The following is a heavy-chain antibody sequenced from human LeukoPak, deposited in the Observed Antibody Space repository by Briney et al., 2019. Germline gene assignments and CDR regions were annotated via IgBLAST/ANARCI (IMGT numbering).Heavy chain of an antibody. V-gene: IGHV3-49*03. CDR1: GFTFGDYA. Sequence: PGGSLRLSCTASGFTFGDYAMSWIRQAPGKGLEWVGFIRSKAYGETADYAASVKCRFTISRDDSKAIAYLQMNSLKTEDTAVYHCTRDRGAYNLYDYWGQGTLVTVSS. D-gene: IGHD1-1*01. CDR3: TRDRGAYNLYDY. CDR2: IRSKAYGETA. J-gene: IGHJ4*02.